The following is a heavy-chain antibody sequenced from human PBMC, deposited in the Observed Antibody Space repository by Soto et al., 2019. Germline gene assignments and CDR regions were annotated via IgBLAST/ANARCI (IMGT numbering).Heavy chain of an antibody. CDR2: INHSGST. CDR1: GGSFSGYY. Sequence: SETLSLTCAVYGGSFSGYYCSWIRQPPGKGLEWIGEINHSGSTNYNPSLKSRVTISVDTSKNQFSLKLSSVTAADTAVYYCARVSRFYYGSGGSYYYYGMDVWGQGTTVTVSS. J-gene: IGHJ6*02. CDR3: ARVSRFYYGSGGSYYYYGMDV. D-gene: IGHD3-10*01. V-gene: IGHV4-34*01.